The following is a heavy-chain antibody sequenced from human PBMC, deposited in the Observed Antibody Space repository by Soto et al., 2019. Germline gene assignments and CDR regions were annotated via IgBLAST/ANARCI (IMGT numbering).Heavy chain of an antibody. V-gene: IGHV3-23*01. J-gene: IGHJ4*02. D-gene: IGHD5-12*01. Sequence: EVQLLESGGGLVQPGGSLRLSCAASGFTFSNYAMNWVRQAPGKGLEWVSAISGSGSTYYADSVKGRFTISRDNSKNTLYLQMNSLRDEDTAVYYCEKVPLRLAYFDYWGPGTLVTVSS. CDR2: ISGSGST. CDR3: EKVPLRLAYFDY. CDR1: GFTFSNYA.